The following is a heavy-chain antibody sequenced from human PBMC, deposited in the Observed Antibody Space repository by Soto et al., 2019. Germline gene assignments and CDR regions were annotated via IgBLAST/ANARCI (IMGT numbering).Heavy chain of an antibody. V-gene: IGHV4-4*02. Sequence: RSLTCAVSGDSVTSNVWWSWVRQPPGKGLEWIGEAYHNGLTDYNPSPKSRVTMSVDTSKNEFALKLTSLTAADTAIYYCARDAAVPGESDRFDYWGQGTLVTVSS. CDR3: ARDAAVPGESDRFDY. CDR2: AYHNGLT. CDR1: GDSVTSNVW. D-gene: IGHD6-19*01. J-gene: IGHJ4*02.